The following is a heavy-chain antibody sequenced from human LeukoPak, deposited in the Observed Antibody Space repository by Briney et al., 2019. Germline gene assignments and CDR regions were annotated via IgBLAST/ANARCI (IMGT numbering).Heavy chain of an antibody. CDR3: ARDINWGQVDY. J-gene: IGHJ4*02. V-gene: IGHV3-74*01. Sequence: HPGGSLRLSCAASGFTFSGHWMYWLRQAPGKGLAWVSRINGDGSATSYADSMEGRFTISRDNAKNIVYLQMNSLREDDTAIYYCARDINWGQVDYWGQGTLVTVSS. D-gene: IGHD7-27*01. CDR2: INGDGSAT. CDR1: GFTFSGHW.